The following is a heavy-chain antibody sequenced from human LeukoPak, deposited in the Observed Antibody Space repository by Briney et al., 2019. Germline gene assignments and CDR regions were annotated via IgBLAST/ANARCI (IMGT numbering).Heavy chain of an antibody. V-gene: IGHV4-4*07. CDR3: ARAPVAGSSWYTYYFDY. D-gene: IGHD6-13*01. CDR2: IYTSGST. CDR1: GGSIRSYY. J-gene: IGHJ4*02. Sequence: SDTLSLTCTVSGGSIRSYYWSWIRQPAGKGLEWIGRIYTSGSTNYNPSLKSRVTMSVDTSKNQFSLKLSSVTAADTAVYYCARAPVAGSSWYTYYFDYWGQGTLVTVSS.